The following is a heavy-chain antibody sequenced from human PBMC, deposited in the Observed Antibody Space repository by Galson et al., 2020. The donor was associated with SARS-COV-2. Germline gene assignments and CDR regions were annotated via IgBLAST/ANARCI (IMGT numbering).Heavy chain of an antibody. J-gene: IGHJ5*02. D-gene: IGHD5-12*01. Sequence: SETLSLTCTVPGGSISSSSYYWGWIRQPPGKGLEWIGSIYYSGSTYYNPSLKSRVTISVDTSKNQFSLKLSSVTAADTAVYYCALMRWLRGSFYPWGQGTLVTVSS. V-gene: IGHV4-39*01. CDR2: IYYSGST. CDR3: ALMRWLRGSFYP. CDR1: GGSISSSSYY.